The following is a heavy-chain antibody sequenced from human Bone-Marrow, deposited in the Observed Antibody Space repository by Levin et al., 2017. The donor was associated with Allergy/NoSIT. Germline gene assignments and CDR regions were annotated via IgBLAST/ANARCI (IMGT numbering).Heavy chain of an antibody. CDR3: ARGNTGGAYYDFWSGYYTHNYGMDG. D-gene: IGHD3-3*01. Sequence: GGSLRLSCAASGFTFSSYAMHWVRQAPGKGLEWVAVISYDGSNKYYADSVKGRFTISRDNSKNTLYLQMNSLRAEDTAVYYCARGNTGGAYYDFWSGYYTHNYGMDGWGQGTTVTVSS. CDR2: ISYDGSNK. J-gene: IGHJ6*02. V-gene: IGHV3-30*04. CDR1: GFTFSSYA.